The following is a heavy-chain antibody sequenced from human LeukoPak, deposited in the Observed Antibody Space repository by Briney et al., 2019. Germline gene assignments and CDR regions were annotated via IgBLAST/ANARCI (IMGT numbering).Heavy chain of an antibody. V-gene: IGHV4-59*08. J-gene: IGHJ4*02. D-gene: IGHD6-6*01. CDR3: ARLSSRRDY. CDR2: IYYSGST. CDR1: GGSISSYY. Sequence: SETLSLTCTVSGGSISSYYWTWIRQPPGAGLEWIGYIYYSGSTNYNPSLKSRVTISVDTSKNQFSLKLNSVTAADTAVYYCARLSSRRDYWGQGTLVTVSS.